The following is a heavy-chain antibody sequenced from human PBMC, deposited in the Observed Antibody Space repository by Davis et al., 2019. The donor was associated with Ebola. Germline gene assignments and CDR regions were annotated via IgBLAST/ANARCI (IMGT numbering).Heavy chain of an antibody. V-gene: IGHV4-31*03. CDR3: ARDPTYDFGGWFDP. CDR2: IYYSGST. J-gene: IGHJ5*02. CDR1: GGSISSGAYY. D-gene: IGHD3-3*01. Sequence: LRLSCTVSGGSISSGAYYWTWIRQHPGKGLEWIGYIYYSGSTYYNPSLKSRVTISVDKSKNQFSLKLSSVTAADTAVYYCARDPTYDFGGWFDPWGQGTLVTVSS.